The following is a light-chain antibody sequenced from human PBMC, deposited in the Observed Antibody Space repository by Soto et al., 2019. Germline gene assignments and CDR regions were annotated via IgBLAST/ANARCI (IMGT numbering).Light chain of an antibody. CDR2: GAP. CDR1: QSVSSN. J-gene: IGKJ2*01. Sequence: EIVMTQSPATLSVSPGERATLSCRASQSVSSNLAWYQQKPGQAPRLLIYGAPTRATGIPASFSGSGSGTEFTLTISSLQSEDFAVYYCQQYNNWPLRTFGQGTKLEIK. CDR3: QQYNNWPLRT. V-gene: IGKV3-15*01.